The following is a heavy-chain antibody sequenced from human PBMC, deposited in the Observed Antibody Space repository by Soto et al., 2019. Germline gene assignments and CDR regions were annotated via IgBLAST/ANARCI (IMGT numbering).Heavy chain of an antibody. CDR3: AKDRHTVTTWTIDY. CDR2: ISGSGGST. Sequence: GGSLRLSCAAPGFTFRSYAMSWVRQAPGKGLEWVSAISGSGGSTYYADSVKGRFTISRDNSKNTLYLQMNSLRAEDTAVYYCAKDRHTVTTWTIDYWGQGTLVTVSS. V-gene: IGHV3-23*01. D-gene: IGHD4-17*01. J-gene: IGHJ4*02. CDR1: GFTFRSYA.